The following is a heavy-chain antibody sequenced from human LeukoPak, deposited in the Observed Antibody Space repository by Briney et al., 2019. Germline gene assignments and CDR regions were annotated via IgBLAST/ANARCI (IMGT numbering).Heavy chain of an antibody. CDR3: ARLGGSPPYFDY. V-gene: IGHV3-73*01. CDR2: IRRKGNDYAT. CDR1: GFSFSGSA. Sequence: GGSLRLSCAASGFSFSGSAIHWVRQASGKGLEWVGHIRRKGNDYATAYTASVKGRFTISRDDSKNTAFLQMDSLKTEDTAVYFCARLGGSPPYFDYWGQGTLVTASS. J-gene: IGHJ4*02. D-gene: IGHD3-16*01.